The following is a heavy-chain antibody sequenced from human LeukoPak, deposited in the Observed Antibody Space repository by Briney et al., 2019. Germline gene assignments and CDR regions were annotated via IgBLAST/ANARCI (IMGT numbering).Heavy chain of an antibody. Sequence: ASVKVSCKASGYTFTGYYMHWVRQAPGQGLEWMGRINPNSGGTNYAQKFQGRVTMTRGTSISTACMELSRLRSDDTAVYYCARRGYSYGYGMSLWGQGTLVTVSS. CDR3: ARRGYSYGYGMSL. J-gene: IGHJ4*02. D-gene: IGHD5-18*01. V-gene: IGHV1-2*06. CDR2: INPNSGGT. CDR1: GYTFTGYY.